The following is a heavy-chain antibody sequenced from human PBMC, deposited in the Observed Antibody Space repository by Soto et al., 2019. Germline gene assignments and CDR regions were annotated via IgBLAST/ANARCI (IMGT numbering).Heavy chain of an antibody. V-gene: IGHV1-18*01. J-gene: IGHJ6*02. Sequence: QVQLVQSGAEVKNPGASVKVSCKASGYTFTTYDIGWARQAPGQGLEWMGWINTYNGNTNYAQNVQGRVTLTTDTSTSTAYMELRSLRSNDTAIYYCAMVDVYVTPSPQDVWGQGTTVIVSS. D-gene: IGHD3-16*01. CDR2: INTYNGNT. CDR3: AMVDVYVTPSPQDV. CDR1: GYTFTTYD.